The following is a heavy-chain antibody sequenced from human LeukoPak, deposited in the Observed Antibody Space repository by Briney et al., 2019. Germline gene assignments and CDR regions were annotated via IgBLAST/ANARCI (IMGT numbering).Heavy chain of an antibody. CDR2: IYYSGST. J-gene: IGHJ6*02. CDR3: ARQQLPNYCGSGSYPYYYYYGMDV. V-gene: IGHV4-59*08. CDR1: GGSISSYY. Sequence: SETLSLTCTVSGGSISSYYWSWIRQPPGKGLEWIGYIYYSGSTNYNPSLKSRVTISVDTSKNQFSLKLSSVTAADTAVYYCARQQLPNYCGSGSYPYYYYYGMDVWGQGTTVTVSS. D-gene: IGHD3-10*01.